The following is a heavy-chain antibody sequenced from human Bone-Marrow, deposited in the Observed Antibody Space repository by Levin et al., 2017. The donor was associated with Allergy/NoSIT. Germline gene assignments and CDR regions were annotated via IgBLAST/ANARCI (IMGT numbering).Heavy chain of an antibody. CDR2: ITGSGDST. D-gene: IGHD1-26*01. Sequence: GGSLRLSCAASGFPFSSYPMTWVRQTPGKGLEWVSSITGSGDSTYYADSVKGRFTISRDNSKNTLFLQMNSLGAEDTAVYYCATQASGFLLPLDFWGQGTLVTVSS. J-gene: IGHJ4*02. CDR3: ATQASGFLLPLDF. V-gene: IGHV3-23*01. CDR1: GFPFSSYP.